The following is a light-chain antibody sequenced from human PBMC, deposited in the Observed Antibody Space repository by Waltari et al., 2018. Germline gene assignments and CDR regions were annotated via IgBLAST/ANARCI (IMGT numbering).Light chain of an antibody. CDR2: EVR. CDR1: SSAVGGYNY. V-gene: IGLV2-14*01. Sequence: QSALTQPASVSGSPGQSITISCTGTSSAVGGYNYVSWYQHHPGKAPKLMIYEVRNRPSGVSNRFSGSKSGNPASLTISGLQAEDEADYYCNSYTSSTTHVFGTGTKVTVL. J-gene: IGLJ1*01. CDR3: NSYTSSTTHV.